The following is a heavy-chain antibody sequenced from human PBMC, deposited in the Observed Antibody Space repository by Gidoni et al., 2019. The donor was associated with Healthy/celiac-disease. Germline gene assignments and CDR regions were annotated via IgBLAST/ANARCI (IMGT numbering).Heavy chain of an antibody. J-gene: IGHJ3*02. CDR1: GGHFISYA. CDR3: ARGYLAYYDSSGYNAFDI. CDR2: IIPIFGTA. D-gene: IGHD3-22*01. Sequence: QVQLVQSGAEVKKPRSSVKVSCNASGGHFISYALSWVRQAPGQGLEWMGGIIPIFGTANYAQKFQGRVTITADESTSTAYMELSSLRSEDTAVYYCARGYLAYYDSSGYNAFDIWGQGTMVTVSS. V-gene: IGHV1-69*01.